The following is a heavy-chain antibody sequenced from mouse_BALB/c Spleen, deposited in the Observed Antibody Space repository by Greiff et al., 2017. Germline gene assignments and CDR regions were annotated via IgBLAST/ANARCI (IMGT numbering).Heavy chain of an antibody. CDR3: NAKYGNFAWFAY. V-gene: IGHV14-3*02. CDR1: GFNIKDTY. J-gene: IGHJ3*01. D-gene: IGHD2-10*02. CDR2: IDPANGNT. Sequence: EVQLQESGAELVKPGASVKLSCTASGFNIKDTYMHWVKQRPEQGLEWIGRIDPANGNTKYDPKFQGKATITADTSSNTAYLQLSSLTSEDTAVYYCNAKYGNFAWFAYWGQETLVTVSA.